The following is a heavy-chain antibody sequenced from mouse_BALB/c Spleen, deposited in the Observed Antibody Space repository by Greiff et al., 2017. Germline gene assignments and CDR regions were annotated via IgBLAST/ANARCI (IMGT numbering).Heavy chain of an antibody. Sequence: EVKLMESGAELVKPGASVKLSCTASGFNIKDTYMHWVKQRPEQGLEWIGRIDPANGNTKYDPKFQGKATITADTSSNTAYLQLSSLTSEDTAVYYCPITTVGMDYWGQGTSVTVSS. D-gene: IGHD1-1*01. CDR3: PITTVGMDY. V-gene: IGHV14-3*02. J-gene: IGHJ4*01. CDR1: GFNIKDTY. CDR2: IDPANGNT.